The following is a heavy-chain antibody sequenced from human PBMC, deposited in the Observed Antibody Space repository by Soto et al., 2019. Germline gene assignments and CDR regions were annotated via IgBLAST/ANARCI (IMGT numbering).Heavy chain of an antibody. CDR1: GLTLANYA. D-gene: IGHD2-21*01. CDR3: VSGDNTASYGMDV. J-gene: IGHJ6*02. Sequence: GGSLRLSCTAYGLTLANYAMTWVRQAPGKGLQWVSTLTNTDSQKYYADSVQGRFSISRDSSKNTLYLHMNSLRGEDTAIYFCVSGDNTASYGMDVWCQGNSVTVSS. V-gene: IGHV3-23*01. CDR2: LTNTDSQK.